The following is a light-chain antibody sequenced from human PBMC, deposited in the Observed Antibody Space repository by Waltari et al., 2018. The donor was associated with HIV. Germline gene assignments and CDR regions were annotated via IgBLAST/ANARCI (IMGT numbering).Light chain of an antibody. CDR1: NVDVGAFKF. CDR2: EVH. J-gene: IGLJ2*01. Sequence: QSALTQPASVSGSPGQSLTISCTGINVDVGAFKFVSCYQHHPGKAPKLIIYEVHNRPSGVSDRFSGSKSGNSASLTISGLQTADEADYYCTSYTSGSVLLGGGTNLTVL. CDR3: TSYTSGSVL. V-gene: IGLV2-14*01.